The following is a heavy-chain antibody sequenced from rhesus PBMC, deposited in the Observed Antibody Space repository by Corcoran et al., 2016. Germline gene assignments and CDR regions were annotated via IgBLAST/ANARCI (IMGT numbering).Heavy chain of an antibody. CDR3: ARGPMYSSGWYYFDF. CDR1: GGSISDSYY. Sequence: QVQLQESGPGLVKPSETMSLTCAVSGGSISDSYYWNWIRQPPGQGVEWFGNSYGNSASNYNPALKSRVTISKDTSKNQFFLKRTSVTAADTAVYYCARGPMYSSGWYYFDFWGQGVLVTVSS. J-gene: IGHJ4*01. D-gene: IGHD6-31*01. V-gene: IGHV4S9*01. CDR2: SYGNSAS.